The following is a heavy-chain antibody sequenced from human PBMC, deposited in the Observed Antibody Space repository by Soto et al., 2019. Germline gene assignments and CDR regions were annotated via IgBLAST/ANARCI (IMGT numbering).Heavy chain of an antibody. CDR3: ARVYPGSGWPYHYYGMDV. J-gene: IGHJ6*02. CDR1: GFTFSSYW. CDR2: IKQDGSEK. Sequence: GGSLRLSCVASGFTFSSYWMSWVRQAPGKGLEWVANIKQDGSEKYYVDSVKDRFTISRDNAKNSLYLQMNSLRAEDSAVYYCARVYPGSGWPYHYYGMDVWGQGTTVTVSS. V-gene: IGHV3-7*01. D-gene: IGHD6-19*01.